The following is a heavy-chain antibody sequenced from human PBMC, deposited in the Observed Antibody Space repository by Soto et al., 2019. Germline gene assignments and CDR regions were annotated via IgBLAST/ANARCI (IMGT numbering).Heavy chain of an antibody. CDR1: GGSISSGGYS. D-gene: IGHD1-1*01. V-gene: IGHV4-30-2*01. Sequence: QLQLQESGSGLVKPSQTLSLTCAVSGGSISSGGYSWSWIRQPPGKGLEWIGYIYHSGSTYYNPSLKSRVTISVDRSKNQFSLKLSSVTAADTAVYYCARDLSRTTGGGWFDPWGQGTLVTVSS. CDR3: ARDLSRTTGGGWFDP. CDR2: IYHSGST. J-gene: IGHJ5*02.